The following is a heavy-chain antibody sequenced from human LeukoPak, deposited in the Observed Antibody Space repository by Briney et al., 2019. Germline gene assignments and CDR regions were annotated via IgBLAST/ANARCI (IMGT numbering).Heavy chain of an antibody. D-gene: IGHD2-21*02. CDR3: ARESLKNCGGDCYALS. V-gene: IGHV1-2*02. CDR1: GYTFTGYY. J-gene: IGHJ5*02. Sequence: ASVKVSCKASGYTFTGYYMHWVRQAPGQGLEWMGWINPNSGGTNYAQKFQGRVTMTRDTSISTAYMELSRLRSDDTAVYYCARESLKNCGGDCYALSWGQGTLVTVSS. CDR2: INPNSGGT.